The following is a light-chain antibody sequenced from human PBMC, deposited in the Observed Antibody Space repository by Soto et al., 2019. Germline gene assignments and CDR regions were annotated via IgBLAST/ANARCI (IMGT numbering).Light chain of an antibody. Sequence: QSVLTQPASVSGSPGQSITISCTGTSSDVGSYNLVSWYQQHPGKAPKLMIYEGSKRPSGVSNRFSGSKSGNTASLTISGLQAEDEDDSYCCSYAGSSTLVFGGGTKLTVL. CDR1: SSDVGSYNL. CDR2: EGS. CDR3: CSYAGSSTLV. V-gene: IGLV2-23*01. J-gene: IGLJ2*01.